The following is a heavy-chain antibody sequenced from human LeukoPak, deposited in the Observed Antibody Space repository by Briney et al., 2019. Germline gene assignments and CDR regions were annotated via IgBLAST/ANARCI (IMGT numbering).Heavy chain of an antibody. D-gene: IGHD6-19*01. CDR1: GYTFTGYY. CDR3: ARDLRSSGWYGDWFDP. Sequence: ASVKVSCKASGYTFTGYYMHWVRQAPGQGLEWMGWINPNSGGTNYAQKFQGRVTMTRDTSISTAYMELSRLRSDDTAVYYCARDLRSSGWYGDWFDPWGQGTLVTVSS. J-gene: IGHJ5*02. CDR2: INPNSGGT. V-gene: IGHV1-2*02.